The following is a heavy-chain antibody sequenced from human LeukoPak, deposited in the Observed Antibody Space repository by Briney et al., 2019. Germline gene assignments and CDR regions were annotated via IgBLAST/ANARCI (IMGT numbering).Heavy chain of an antibody. CDR3: ARDYDVLTAYPPTQLFDP. V-gene: IGHV4-38-2*02. J-gene: IGHJ5*02. Sequence: SETLSLTCSVSGYSISSGHYWGWIRPPPGKGLEWIGSIDHSGSTYYNPSLKSRVTISVDTSKNQFSLRLSSVTAADTAVYYCARDYDVLTAYPPTQLFDPWGQGTLVTVSS. D-gene: IGHD3-9*01. CDR2: IDHSGST. CDR1: GYSISSGHY.